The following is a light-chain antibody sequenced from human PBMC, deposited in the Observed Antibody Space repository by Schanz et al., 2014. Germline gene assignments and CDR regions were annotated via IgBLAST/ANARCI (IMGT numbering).Light chain of an antibody. CDR3: QQHGHSIS. Sequence: EIVLTQSPATLSLSPGERATLSCRASQSVSSYFAWYQQKPGQAPRLLIYDTSNRATGIPARFSGSGSGTDFTLTISSLEPEDFAVYYCQQHGHSISFGPGTKVDIK. J-gene: IGKJ3*01. CDR2: DTS. V-gene: IGKV3-11*01. CDR1: QSVSSY.